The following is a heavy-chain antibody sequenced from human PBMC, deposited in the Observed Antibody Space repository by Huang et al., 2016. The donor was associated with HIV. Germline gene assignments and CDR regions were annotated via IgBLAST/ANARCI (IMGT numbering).Heavy chain of an antibody. J-gene: IGHJ5*02. CDR3: AREVMTSFGGPFDP. Sequence: QVQLYQWGAGLLRPSETLSLTCAVYRGSLSGYFWRWIRQSPAKGLEWIGEINYSGTINYNPSLKSRVTISVDTSKKQLSLKLKSVTAADTAVYYCAREVMTSFGGPFDPWGQGTLVAVSS. V-gene: IGHV4-34*01. D-gene: IGHD3-16*01. CDR1: RGSLSGYF. CDR2: INYSGTI.